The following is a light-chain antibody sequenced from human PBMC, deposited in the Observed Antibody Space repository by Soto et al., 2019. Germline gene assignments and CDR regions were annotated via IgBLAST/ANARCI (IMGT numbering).Light chain of an antibody. Sequence: DIQMTQSPSTLSASVGDRVTITCRASQSISSWLAWYQQKPGKAPKLLIYKASTLKSGVPSRFSGSGSGTEFTLTISSLQSEDSGVYYCQQYNKWPAEITFGQGTRLEI. CDR2: KAS. CDR1: QSISSW. CDR3: QQYNKWPAEIT. J-gene: IGKJ5*01. V-gene: IGKV1-5*03.